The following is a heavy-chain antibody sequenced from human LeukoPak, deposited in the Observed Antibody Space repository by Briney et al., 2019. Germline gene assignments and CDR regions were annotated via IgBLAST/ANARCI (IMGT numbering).Heavy chain of an antibody. Sequence: PSETLSLTCTVSGGSISSYYWSWIRQPPGKGLECIGYIYYSGSPNYTPSLKNRVTISLDTSKNQFSLKLSSVTAADTAVYYCAREREWIQLPAMRSYYYMDVWGKGATVTVSS. V-gene: IGHV4-59*01. CDR1: GGSISSYY. D-gene: IGHD5-18*01. CDR3: AREREWIQLPAMRSYYYMDV. J-gene: IGHJ6*03. CDR2: IYYSGSP.